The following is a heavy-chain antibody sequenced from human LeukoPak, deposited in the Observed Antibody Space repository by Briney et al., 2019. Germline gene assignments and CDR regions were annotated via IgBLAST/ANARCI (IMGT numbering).Heavy chain of an antibody. D-gene: IGHD5-18*01. CDR3: AKGGCSYGYNWFDP. J-gene: IGHJ5*02. CDR2: IYYSGST. CDR1: GGSISSYY. V-gene: IGHV4-59*01. Sequence: PSETLSLTCTVSGGSISSYYWSWIRQPPGKGLEWIGYIYYSGSTNYNPSLKSRVTISVDTSKNQFSLKLSSVTAADTAVYYCAKGGCSYGYNWFDPWGQGTLVTVSS.